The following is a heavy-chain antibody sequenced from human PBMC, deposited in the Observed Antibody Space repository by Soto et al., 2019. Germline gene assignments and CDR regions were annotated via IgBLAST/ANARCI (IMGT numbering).Heavy chain of an antibody. V-gene: IGHV1-46*01. D-gene: IGHD2-15*01. Sequence: QVQLEQSGAEVKKPGASVKVSCKASGYIFTAYSMHWVRRAPGQGLQWMGVVNPSGGSTNHAQKFQARITLTRDTSRNTFYMDLSSLTSEDTAVYYCAREENCSDGICYSEYFQRWGQGTLVTVSS. CDR3: AREENCSDGICYSEYFQR. CDR2: VNPSGGST. J-gene: IGHJ1*01. CDR1: GYIFTAYS.